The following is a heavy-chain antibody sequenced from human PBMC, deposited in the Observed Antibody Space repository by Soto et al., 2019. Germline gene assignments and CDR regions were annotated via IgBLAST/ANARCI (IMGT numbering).Heavy chain of an antibody. CDR1: GESFSGYI. V-gene: IGHV4-34*01. J-gene: IGHJ4*02. Sequence: SETLSLTCAVYGESFSGYIWTWIRQTPGKGLQWIGQINHSGSASYNPSLKSRVTISVHTSNSQFSLGLSSVTAADTAVYYCARGLITGSHYSGGWYYFDSWGQGTQVTVSS. D-gene: IGHD6-19*01. CDR2: INHSGSA. CDR3: ARGLITGSHYSGGWYYFDS.